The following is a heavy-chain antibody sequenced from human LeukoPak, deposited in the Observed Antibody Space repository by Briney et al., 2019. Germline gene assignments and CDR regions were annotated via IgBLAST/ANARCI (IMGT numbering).Heavy chain of an antibody. J-gene: IGHJ4*02. V-gene: IGHV3-21*06. CDR2: ISSSSSSSSYT. Sequence: GGSLRLSCAASGFTFSSYSMNWVRQAPGKGLEWVSSISSSSSSSSYTYYADSVKGRFTISRDNAKNSLFLQMDSLRAEDTAVYYCARGLRYFDWPSLGYWGQGTLVTVSS. CDR3: ARGLRYFDWPSLGY. CDR1: GFTFSSYS. D-gene: IGHD3-9*01.